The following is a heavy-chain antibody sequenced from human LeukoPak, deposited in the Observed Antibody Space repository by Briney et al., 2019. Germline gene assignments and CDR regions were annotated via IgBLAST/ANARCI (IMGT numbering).Heavy chain of an antibody. J-gene: IGHJ4*02. Sequence: ASVKVSCKASGYTFIAYYIHWVRQAPGQGLEWMGWINPNSGGTNYAQKFQGRVTMTRDTSISTAYMELSRLRSDDTAVYYCASALVGATVAYWGQGTLVTVSP. V-gene: IGHV1-2*02. CDR1: GYTFIAYY. D-gene: IGHD1-26*01. CDR2: INPNSGGT. CDR3: ASALVGATVAY.